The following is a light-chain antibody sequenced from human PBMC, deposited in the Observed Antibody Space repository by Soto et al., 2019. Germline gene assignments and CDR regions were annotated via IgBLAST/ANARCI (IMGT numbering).Light chain of an antibody. J-gene: IGKJ1*01. CDR2: AAS. CDR1: QSVSIY. Sequence: DVRMTQSPSSLSASVGDRVTITCGASQSVSIYLNWYQQKPGKAPNLLISAASSLHSGVPSRFSGSGSATDFTLTISSLKPEDFANYYCQQSYSTHPWTFGQGTKVDIK. V-gene: IGKV1-39*01. CDR3: QQSYSTHPWT.